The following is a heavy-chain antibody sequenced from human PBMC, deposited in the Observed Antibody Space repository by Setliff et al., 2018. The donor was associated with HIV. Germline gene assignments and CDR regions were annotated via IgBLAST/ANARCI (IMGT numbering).Heavy chain of an antibody. D-gene: IGHD5-12*01. V-gene: IGHV3-23*01. CDR1: GFTFSTYP. Sequence: GSLRLSCAASGFTFSTYPMSWVRQAPGKGLEWVSGISGSGGSTYYADSVKGRFTISRDNSKNTMYLQMNTLRVEDTAVYYCARDPPGSGFHLDYWGQGTPVTVSS. J-gene: IGHJ4*02. CDR3: ARDPPGSGFHLDY. CDR2: ISGSGGST.